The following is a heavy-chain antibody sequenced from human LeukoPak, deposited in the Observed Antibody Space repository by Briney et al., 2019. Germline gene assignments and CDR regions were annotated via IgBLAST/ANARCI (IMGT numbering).Heavy chain of an antibody. V-gene: IGHV1-69*04. Sequence: GASVNVSCKASGGTFSSYAISWVRQAPGQGLEWMGRIIPILGIANYAQKFQGRVTITADKSTSTAYMELSSLRSEDTAVYYCARDSTGDNWFDPWGQGTLVTVSS. D-gene: IGHD1-26*01. CDR2: IIPILGIA. CDR1: GGTFSSYA. CDR3: ARDSTGDNWFDP. J-gene: IGHJ5*02.